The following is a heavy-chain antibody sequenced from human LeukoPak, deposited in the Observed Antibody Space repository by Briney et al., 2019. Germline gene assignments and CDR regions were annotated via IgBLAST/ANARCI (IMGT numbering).Heavy chain of an antibody. D-gene: IGHD2-2*01. CDR2: IIPIFGTA. Sequence: SVKVSCKASGGTFSSYAISWVRQAPGQGLEWMGGIIPIFGTANYAQKFQGRVTITADKSTSTAYMELSSLRSEDTAVYYCARGLGYCSSTSCYDGYYFDYWGQGTLVTVSS. CDR1: GGTFSSYA. CDR3: ARGLGYCSSTSCYDGYYFDY. V-gene: IGHV1-69*06. J-gene: IGHJ4*02.